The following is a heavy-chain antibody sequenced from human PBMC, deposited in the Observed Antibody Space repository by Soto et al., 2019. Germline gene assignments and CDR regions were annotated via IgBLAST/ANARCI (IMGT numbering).Heavy chain of an antibody. CDR3: ARDGGGWFWFDP. D-gene: IGHD6-19*01. CDR2: IYYSGST. V-gene: IGHV4-30-4*01. CDR1: GGSISSGDYY. J-gene: IGHJ5*02. Sequence: LCGGSISSGDYYWSWIRQPPGKGLEWIGYIYYSGSTYYNPSLKSRVTISVDTSKNQFSLKLSSVTAADTAVYYCARDGGGWFWFDPWGQGTLVTVSS.